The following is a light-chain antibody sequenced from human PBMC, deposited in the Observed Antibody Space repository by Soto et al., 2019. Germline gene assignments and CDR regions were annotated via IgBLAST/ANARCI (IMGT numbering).Light chain of an antibody. CDR3: QQYNNWPAIT. CDR1: QSVRSN. V-gene: IGKV3D-15*01. CDR2: GAS. J-gene: IGKJ5*01. Sequence: EIVMTQSPATLSVSPGERATLSCGASQSVRSNLAWYQQKPGQAPRLLIYGASTRATGIPATFSGSGSGTQFTLTISSLQSEDFAVYYCQQYNNWPAITFGQGTRLEI.